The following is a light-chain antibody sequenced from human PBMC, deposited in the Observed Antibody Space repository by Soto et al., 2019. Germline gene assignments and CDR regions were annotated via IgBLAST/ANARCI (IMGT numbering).Light chain of an antibody. CDR1: QTVSSSY. V-gene: IGKV3-20*01. CDR3: QQYGSSPFT. CDR2: GAS. J-gene: IGKJ3*01. Sequence: EIVLTQSPGTLSLSPGERATLSCRASQTVSSSYLAWYQQKPGQAPRLLIYGASSRATGIPDRFSGSGSGKDFPLTISRLEPEDFAMYYCQQYGSSPFTFGPGTKVDIK.